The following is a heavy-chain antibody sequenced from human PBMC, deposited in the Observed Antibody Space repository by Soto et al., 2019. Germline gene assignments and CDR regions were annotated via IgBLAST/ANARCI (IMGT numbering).Heavy chain of an antibody. Sequence: GGSLRLSCAASGFTFRSYNMNWVRQAPGKGLEWVSSISSSSSYIYYADSVKGRFTISRDNAKNSLYLQMNSLRAEDTAVYYCARGKDFVFDFWSSYPLDYWGQGTLVTVSS. CDR3: ARGKDFVFDFWSSYPLDY. D-gene: IGHD3-3*01. V-gene: IGHV3-21*01. J-gene: IGHJ4*02. CDR1: GFTFRSYN. CDR2: ISSSSSYI.